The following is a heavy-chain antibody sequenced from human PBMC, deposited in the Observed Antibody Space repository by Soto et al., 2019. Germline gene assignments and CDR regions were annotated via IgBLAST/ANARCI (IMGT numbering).Heavy chain of an antibody. CDR3: ANNSGWFSP. J-gene: IGHJ5*02. V-gene: IGHV3-23*01. D-gene: IGHD3-10*01. CDR1: GFPFSTTA. Sequence: GGSLRLSCEASGFPFSTTAMSWVRQAPGKGLEWVSTIDGIGGGPYYADSVKGRFTISRDNSKTTVYLQMTTLRVDDTAKYNFANNSGWFSPWGQGTLVTVSS. CDR2: IDGIGGGP.